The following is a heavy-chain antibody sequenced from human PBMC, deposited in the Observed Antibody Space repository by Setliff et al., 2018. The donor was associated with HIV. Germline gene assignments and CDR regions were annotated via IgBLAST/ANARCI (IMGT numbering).Heavy chain of an antibody. CDR3: AKNDILTGYYKGVDY. D-gene: IGHD3-9*01. CDR1: GFTLNTYA. CDR2: ISGSGDIT. V-gene: IGHV3-23*01. Sequence: GGSLRLSCAASGFTLNTYAMNWVRQAPGKGLEWVSTISGSGDITFYADSVKGRFTISTDNSKGTLYLQMSSLRAEDTALYYCAKNDILTGYYKGVDYWGQGTLVTVSS. J-gene: IGHJ4*02.